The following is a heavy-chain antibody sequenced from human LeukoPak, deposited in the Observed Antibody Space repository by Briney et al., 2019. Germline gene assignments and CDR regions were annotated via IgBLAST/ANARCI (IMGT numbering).Heavy chain of an antibody. D-gene: IGHD2-2*01. J-gene: IGHJ4*02. CDR1: GGTFSSYA. CDR3: ARAPLIVVVPAATYFDY. Sequence: SCKASGGTFSSYAMHWVRQAPGKGLEWVAVISYDGSNKYYADSVKGRFTISRDNSKNTLYLQMNSLRAEDTAVYYCARAPLIVVVPAATYFDYWGQGTLVTVSS. CDR2: ISYDGSNK. V-gene: IGHV3-30-3*01.